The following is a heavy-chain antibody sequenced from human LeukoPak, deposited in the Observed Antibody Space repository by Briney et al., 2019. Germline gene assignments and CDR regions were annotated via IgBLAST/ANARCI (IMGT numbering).Heavy chain of an antibody. CDR3: ARGGIFRLYHYMDV. J-gene: IGHJ6*04. V-gene: IGHV4-4*07. D-gene: IGHD3-9*01. CDR1: NSSFSNYY. CDR2: IYTSGTT. Sequence: PSETLSLTCSVSNSSFSNYYWNWIRQPAGKGLEWIGRIYTSGTTNYNPSLKSRVTMAVDTSKNQFSLMLRSVTAADTAVYYCARGGIFRLYHYMDVWGKGTTVTVSS.